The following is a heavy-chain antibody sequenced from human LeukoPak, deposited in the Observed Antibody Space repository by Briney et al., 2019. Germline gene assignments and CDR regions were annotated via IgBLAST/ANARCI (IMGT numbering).Heavy chain of an antibody. Sequence: QSGGTLRLSCAASGFTFSSYWMHWVRQAPRKGLVWVSRIKSDGSNTNYADSVKGRFTISRDNAKNTLHLQMNSLRAEDTAVYYCARGGYYGSGRYYFDSWGQGTLVAVSS. V-gene: IGHV3-74*01. D-gene: IGHD3-3*01. CDR1: GFTFSSYW. J-gene: IGHJ4*02. CDR3: ARGGYYGSGRYYFDS. CDR2: IKSDGSNT.